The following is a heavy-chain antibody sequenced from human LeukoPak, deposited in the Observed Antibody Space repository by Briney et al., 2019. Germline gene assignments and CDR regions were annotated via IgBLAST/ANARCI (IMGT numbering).Heavy chain of an antibody. CDR1: GFTFSSYA. CDR2: ISGSGGST. V-gene: IGHV3-23*01. D-gene: IGHD3-3*01. J-gene: IGHJ4*02. CDR3: AKDGYYDFWSGYYDHLDY. Sequence: GGSLRLSCAPSGFTFSSYAMSWVRQAPGKGLEWVSAISGSGGSTYYADSVKGRFTISRDNSKNTLYLQMNSLRAEDTAVYYCAKDGYYDFWSGYYDHLDYWGQGTLVTVSS.